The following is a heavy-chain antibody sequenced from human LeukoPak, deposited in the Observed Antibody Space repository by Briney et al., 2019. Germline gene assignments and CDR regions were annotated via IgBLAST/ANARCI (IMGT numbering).Heavy chain of an antibody. CDR1: GFTFSSYA. D-gene: IGHD2-15*01. Sequence: PGGSLRLSCAASGFTFSSYAMSWVRQAPGKGLEWVSAISGSGGSTYYADSVKGRFTISRDNSKNTLYLQINSLRAEDTAVYYCAKDYFFGSCYFNYWGQGTLVTVSS. J-gene: IGHJ4*02. CDR3: AKDYFFGSCYFNY. CDR2: ISGSGGST. V-gene: IGHV3-23*01.